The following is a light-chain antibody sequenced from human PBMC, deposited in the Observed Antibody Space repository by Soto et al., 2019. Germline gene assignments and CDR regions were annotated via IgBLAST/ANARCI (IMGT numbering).Light chain of an antibody. Sequence: QSVLTQPPSVSAAPGQRVTFSCTGSSSNFGAGYDVHWYQQLPGTAPKLLIYGNNNRPSGVPDRFSGSKSGTSASLAITGLQAEDEADYYCSSYTSSSTSVVFGGGTKLTVL. CDR1: SSNFGAGYD. V-gene: IGLV1-40*01. J-gene: IGLJ2*01. CDR3: SSYTSSSTSVV. CDR2: GNN.